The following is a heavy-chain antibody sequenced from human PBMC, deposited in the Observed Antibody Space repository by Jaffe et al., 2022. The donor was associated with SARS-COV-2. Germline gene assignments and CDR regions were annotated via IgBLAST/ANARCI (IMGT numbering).Heavy chain of an antibody. CDR1: GFTFSSYS. CDR3: ARGRDSSGYNHPW. CDR2: ISRSSSTI. D-gene: IGHD3-22*01. V-gene: IGHV3-48*02. J-gene: IGHJ4*02. Sequence: EVQLVESGGGLVQPGGSLRLSCAASGFTFSSYSMHWVRQAPGKGLEWVSYISRSSSTIYYADSVKGRFTISRDNAKNSLSLQMNSLRDEDTAVYYCARGRDSSGYNHPWWGQGTLVTVSS.